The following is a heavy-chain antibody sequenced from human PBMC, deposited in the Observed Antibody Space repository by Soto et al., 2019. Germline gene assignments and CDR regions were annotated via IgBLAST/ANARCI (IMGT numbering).Heavy chain of an antibody. J-gene: IGHJ4*02. D-gene: IGHD1-1*01. CDR3: ATQPTFRRSIYYFDY. CDR1: GFTFSSYA. Sequence: GGSLRLSCAASGFTFSSYAMSWVRQAPGKGLEWVSAISGSGGSTYYADSVKGRFTISRDNSKNTLYLQMNSLRAEDTAVYYCATQPTFRRSIYYFDYWGPGTLVTVSS. CDR2: ISGSGGST. V-gene: IGHV3-23*01.